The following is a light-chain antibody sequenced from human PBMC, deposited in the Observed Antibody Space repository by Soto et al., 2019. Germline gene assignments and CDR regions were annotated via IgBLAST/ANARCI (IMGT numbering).Light chain of an antibody. CDR3: QQYGSSPSIT. J-gene: IGKJ5*01. Sequence: EIVLTQSPCTLSLSPGERATLSCRASQSVSSSYLAWYQQKPGQAPRLLIYAASFRATGIPDRFSGSGSGTDFTLAISRLEPEDFAVYYCQQYGSSPSITFGHGTRLEIK. CDR1: QSVSSSY. V-gene: IGKV3-20*01. CDR2: AAS.